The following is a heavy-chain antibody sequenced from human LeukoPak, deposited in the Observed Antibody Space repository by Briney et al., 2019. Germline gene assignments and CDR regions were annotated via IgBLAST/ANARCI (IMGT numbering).Heavy chain of an antibody. J-gene: IGHJ6*02. CDR2: IHQSGST. D-gene: IGHD6-19*01. V-gene: IGHV4-59*12. Sequence: SETLSLTCSVSGGSLSTYYWTWTRQPPGKGLEWIGFIHQSGSTEYNPSLKSRVIMSLDTSRNQFSLKMSTVTAADTAVYYCSREQYTSGGSGWFGMDVWGQGTTVTVSS. CDR3: SREQYTSGGSGWFGMDV. CDR1: GGSLSTYY.